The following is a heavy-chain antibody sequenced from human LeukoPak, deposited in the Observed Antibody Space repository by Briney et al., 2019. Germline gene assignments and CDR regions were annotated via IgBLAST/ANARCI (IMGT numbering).Heavy chain of an antibody. Sequence: GASVKVSCEASGFTFTDHYMHWVRQAPGQGLEWMGWINGKSGVTFYAQQFQDRITVTRDTSISTMYLELNRLTSADTAIYYCARDFDWGPDYWGPGTLVAVSS. V-gene: IGHV1-2*02. CDR1: GFTFTDHY. J-gene: IGHJ4*02. CDR3: ARDFDWGPDY. D-gene: IGHD3-16*01. CDR2: INGKSGVT.